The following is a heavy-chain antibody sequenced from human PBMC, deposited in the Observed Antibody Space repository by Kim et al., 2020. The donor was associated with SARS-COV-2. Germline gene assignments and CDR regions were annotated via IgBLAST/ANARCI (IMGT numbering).Heavy chain of an antibody. Sequence: GGSLRLSCEVSGFSFSSYMMSWVRQAPGKGLEWVSDISGSGGETFYADSVKGRFTISRDNSRNSLYLQMNGLRVEDTAVYYCAREPPRRADYWGQGTVVTVSS. V-gene: IGHV3-23*01. CDR1: GFSFSSYM. CDR2: ISGSGGET. J-gene: IGHJ4*02. CDR3: AREPPRRADY.